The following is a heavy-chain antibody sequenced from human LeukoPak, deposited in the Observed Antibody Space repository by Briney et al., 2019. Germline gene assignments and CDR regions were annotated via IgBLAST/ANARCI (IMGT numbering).Heavy chain of an antibody. CDR1: GYTFTSYD. D-gene: IGHD1-26*01. CDR2: MNPNSGNT. J-gene: IGHJ4*02. Sequence: GASVKVSCKASGYTFTSYDINWVRQATGQGLEWMGWMNPNSGNTGYAQKFQARVTITRNTSISTAYMELNSLRSEDTAVYYCARGDLVGADDTNFDYWGQGTLVTVSS. V-gene: IGHV1-8*03. CDR3: ARGDLVGADDTNFDY.